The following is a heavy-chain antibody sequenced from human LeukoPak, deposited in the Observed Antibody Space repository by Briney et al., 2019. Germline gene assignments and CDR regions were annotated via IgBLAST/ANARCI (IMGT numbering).Heavy chain of an antibody. CDR2: INPNSGGT. V-gene: IGHV1-2*02. Sequence: ASVKVSCKASGYTFTGYYMHWVRQAPGQGIEWMGWINPNSGGTTYAQKFQGRVTMTRDTSISTAYMELSRLISDDTAVYYCARDTLAKVVLDAFDIWGQGTMVTVSS. CDR3: ARDTLAKVVLDAFDI. J-gene: IGHJ3*02. D-gene: IGHD2-15*01. CDR1: GYTFTGYY.